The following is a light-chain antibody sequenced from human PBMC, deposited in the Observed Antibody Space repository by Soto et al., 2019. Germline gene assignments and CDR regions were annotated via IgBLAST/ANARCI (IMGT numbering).Light chain of an antibody. CDR3: HQYDSWT. Sequence: LLCRASQSVSSSLAWYQQRPGQAPRLLIYGASSRATGIPDRFSGSGSGTDFTLTISRLEPEDFAVYYCHQYDSWTFGQGTKVDIK. V-gene: IGKV3-20*01. CDR2: GAS. CDR1: QSVSSS. J-gene: IGKJ1*01.